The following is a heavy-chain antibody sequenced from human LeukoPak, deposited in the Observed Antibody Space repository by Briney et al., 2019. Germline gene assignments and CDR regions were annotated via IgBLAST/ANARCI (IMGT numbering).Heavy chain of an antibody. V-gene: IGHV3-7*01. CDR1: GFTFSSYW. Sequence: PGGSLRLSCAASGFTFSSYWMSWVRQAPGKGLEWVANIKQDGSEKYYVDSVKGRFTISRDNAKNSPYLQMNSLRAEDTAVYYCARDKVSYGSGSYYGYWGQGTLVTVSS. CDR2: IKQDGSEK. J-gene: IGHJ4*02. D-gene: IGHD3-10*01. CDR3: ARDKVSYGSGSYYGY.